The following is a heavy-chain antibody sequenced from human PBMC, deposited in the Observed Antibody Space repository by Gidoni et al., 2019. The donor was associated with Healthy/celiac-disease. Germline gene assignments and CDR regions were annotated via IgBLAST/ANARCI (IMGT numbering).Heavy chain of an antibody. CDR3: ARAESIFGVVMIGRYFDY. V-gene: IGHV4-31*03. CDR2: IYYSGST. Sequence: QVQLQESGPGLVQPSQTLSLTCTVSGGSISSGGYSWSWIRQHPGKGLEWIGYIYYSGSTYYNPSLKSRVTISVDTSKNQFSLKLSAVTAADTAVYYCARAESIFGVVMIGRYFDYWGQGTLVTVSS. CDR1: GGSISSGGYS. D-gene: IGHD3-3*01. J-gene: IGHJ4*02.